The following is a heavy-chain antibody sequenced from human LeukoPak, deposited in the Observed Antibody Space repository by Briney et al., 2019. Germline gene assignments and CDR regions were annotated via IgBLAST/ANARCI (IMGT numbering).Heavy chain of an antibody. CDR2: ISYDGSHK. J-gene: IGHJ4*02. D-gene: IGHD5-12*01. CDR1: GITFSNHG. Sequence: GRSLRLSCAASGITFSNHGMHWVRQAPGKGLEWVAVISYDGSHKYYADSVKGRFTISRDTSKNTLYLQMNSLRAEDTAAYYCAKDGPGYSTYDLDYWGQGTLVTVSS. V-gene: IGHV3-30*18. CDR3: AKDGPGYSTYDLDY.